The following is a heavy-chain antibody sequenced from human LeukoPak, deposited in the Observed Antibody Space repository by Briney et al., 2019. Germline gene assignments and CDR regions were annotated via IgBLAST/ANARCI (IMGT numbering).Heavy chain of an antibody. J-gene: IGHJ4*02. Sequence: RASVKVSCKASGGTFSSYAISWVRQAPGHGLELVGAITPIFGTPNYVEKFQGRVTISADESTSTAYMELSSLTSEDTAVYYCTRSTKVVSRTFDYWGQGTLVTVSS. CDR2: ITPIFGTP. CDR3: TRSTKVVSRTFDY. V-gene: IGHV1-69*01. D-gene: IGHD4-23*01. CDR1: GGTFSSYA.